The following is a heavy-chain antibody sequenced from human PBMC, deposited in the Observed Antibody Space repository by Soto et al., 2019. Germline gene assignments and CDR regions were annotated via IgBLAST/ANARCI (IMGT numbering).Heavy chain of an antibody. CDR3: ATRITVFGLLIPPFDP. V-gene: IGHV4-34*01. D-gene: IGHD3-3*01. Sequence: SETLSLTCAVYGGSVNGYCWNWIRQPPGKGLEWIGEINHTGGTHYNPSLKSRVTMSVDTSKNQFSLRLSSVTAADTAIYYCATRITVFGLLIPPFDPWGQGTQVTVSS. J-gene: IGHJ5*02. CDR2: INHTGGT. CDR1: GGSVNGYC.